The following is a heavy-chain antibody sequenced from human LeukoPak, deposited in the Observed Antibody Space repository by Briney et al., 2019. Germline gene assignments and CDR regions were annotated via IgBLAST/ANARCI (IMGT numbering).Heavy chain of an antibody. CDR1: GGSISNYY. Sequence: SETLSLTCTVSGGSISNYYWTWIRQPPGKALEWIGYIFNSGSTNYNSSLKSRVTISGDTSKNQFSLKLSSVTAADTAVYYCARARGTAGGFDYWGQGTLVTVSS. D-gene: IGHD6-13*01. CDR2: IFNSGST. CDR3: ARARGTAGGFDY. J-gene: IGHJ4*02. V-gene: IGHV4-59*01.